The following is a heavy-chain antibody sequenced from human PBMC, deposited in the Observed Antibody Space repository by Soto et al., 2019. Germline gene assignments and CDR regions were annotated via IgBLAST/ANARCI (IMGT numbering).Heavy chain of an antibody. V-gene: IGHV5-51*01. CDR3: ARWDIVVVPAASRPIYYYYGMDV. CDR2: IYPGDSDT. CDR1: GYSFTSYW. J-gene: IGHJ6*02. Sequence: PGESLKISCKGSGYSFTSYWIGWVRQMRGKGLEWMGIIYPGDSDTRYSPSFQGQVTISADKSISTAYLQWSSLKASDTAMYYCARWDIVVVPAASRPIYYYYGMDVWGQGTTVTVSS. D-gene: IGHD2-2*01.